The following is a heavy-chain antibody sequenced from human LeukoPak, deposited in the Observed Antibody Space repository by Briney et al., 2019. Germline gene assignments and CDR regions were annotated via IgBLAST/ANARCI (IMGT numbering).Heavy chain of an antibody. J-gene: IGHJ6*03. CDR1: GYTFTSYG. V-gene: IGHV1-18*01. D-gene: IGHD6-6*01. CDR2: ISAYNGNT. Sequence: ASVKVSCKASGYTFTSYGISWVRQAPGQGLEWMGWISAYNGNTNYAQKLQGRVTMTTDTSTSTAYMELRSLRSDDTAVYYCARSAAARGYYYMDVGGKGTTVTVSS. CDR3: ARSAAARGYYYMDV.